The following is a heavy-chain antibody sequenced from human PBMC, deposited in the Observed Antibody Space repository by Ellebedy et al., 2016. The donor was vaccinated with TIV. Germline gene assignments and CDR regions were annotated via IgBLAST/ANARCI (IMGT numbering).Heavy chain of an antibody. CDR2: IYSGGTT. J-gene: IGHJ4*02. D-gene: IGHD4-17*01. Sequence: GGSLRLSCAASGFSVSRQYMSWVRQAPGKGLEWVSLIYSGGTTYYADSVKGRFTISRDNSKNTLYLQMNSLRAEDTVLYYCASRTRGDYPYFDFWGQGTLVTVSS. CDR3: ASRTRGDYPYFDF. CDR1: GFSVSRQY. V-gene: IGHV3-53*01.